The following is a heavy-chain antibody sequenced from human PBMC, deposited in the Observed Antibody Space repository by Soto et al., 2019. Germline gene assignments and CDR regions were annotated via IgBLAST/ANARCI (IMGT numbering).Heavy chain of an antibody. Sequence: QVQLVQSGAEEKKPGASVKVSCKASGYTLTRYAMHWVRQAPGQRLEWMGWINAGNGNTKYSQKFQGRVTITRDTSASTAYMELSSLRSEDTAVYYCARAPSWWYFDLWGRGTLVTVSS. CDR2: INAGNGNT. V-gene: IGHV1-3*05. J-gene: IGHJ2*01. CDR3: ARAPSWWYFDL. CDR1: GYTLTRYA.